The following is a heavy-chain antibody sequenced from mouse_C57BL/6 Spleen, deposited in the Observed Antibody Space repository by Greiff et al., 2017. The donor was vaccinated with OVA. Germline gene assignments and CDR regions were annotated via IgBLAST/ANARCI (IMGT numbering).Heavy chain of an antibody. CDR3: ARQNYDYDGYYFDY. V-gene: IGHV5-17*01. J-gene: IGHJ2*01. CDR1: GFTFSDYG. CDR2: ISSGSSTI. Sequence: EVKLMESGGGLVKPGGSLKLSCAASGFTFSDYGMHWVRKAPEKGLEWVAYISSGSSTIYYADTLKGRFTIYRDNAKNTLFLQMTSLRSEDTAMYYCARQNYDYDGYYFDYWGQGTTLTVSS. D-gene: IGHD2-4*01.